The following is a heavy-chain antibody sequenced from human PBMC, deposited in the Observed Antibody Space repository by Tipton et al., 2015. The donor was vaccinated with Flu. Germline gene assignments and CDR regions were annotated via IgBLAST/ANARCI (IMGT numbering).Heavy chain of an antibody. V-gene: IGHV3-49*04. D-gene: IGHD5-24*01. Sequence: SLRLSCTASGFTFDEYTLSWVRQAPGKGLEWVSFIGMKAYGGTTEYAASVKGRFTISRDDSRSIVYLQMNSLKTEDSAVYYCTRRGGFNSFDNWGQGTLVTVSS. CDR2: IGMKAYGGTT. CDR3: TRRGGFNSFDN. J-gene: IGHJ4*02. CDR1: GFTFDEYT.